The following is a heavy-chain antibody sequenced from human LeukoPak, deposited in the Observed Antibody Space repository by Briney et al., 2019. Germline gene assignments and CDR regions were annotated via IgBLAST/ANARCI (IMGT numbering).Heavy chain of an antibody. J-gene: IGHJ4*02. CDR3: AKEIDFWSGHFDY. D-gene: IGHD3-3*01. Sequence: PGGSLRLTCAASRFTFSSFGMSWVRQAPGKGPEWVSAISGSGGSTYYADSVKGRLTISRDNSKNTLYLQMNSPRAEDTAVYYYAKEIDFWSGHFDYWGQGTLVTVSS. CDR2: ISGSGGST. V-gene: IGHV3-23*01. CDR1: RFTFSSFG.